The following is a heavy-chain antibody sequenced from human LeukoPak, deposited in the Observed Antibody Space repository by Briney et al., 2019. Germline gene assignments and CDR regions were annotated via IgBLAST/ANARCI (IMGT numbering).Heavy chain of an antibody. CDR3: ARGAPYYDFWSVQQRGVDY. CDR2: INSDGSST. Sequence: PGGSLRLSCAASGFTFSSYWMHWVRQAPGKGLVWVSRINSDGSSTSYADSVKGRFTISRDNAKNTLYLQMNSLRAEDTAVYYCARGAPYYDFWSVQQRGVDYWGQGTLVTVSS. CDR1: GFTFSSYW. D-gene: IGHD3-3*01. J-gene: IGHJ4*02. V-gene: IGHV3-74*01.